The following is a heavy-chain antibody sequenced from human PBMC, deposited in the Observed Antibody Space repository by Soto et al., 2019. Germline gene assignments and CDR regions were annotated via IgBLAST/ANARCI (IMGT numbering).Heavy chain of an antibody. Sequence: ASVKVSCKASGYTFTSYGISWVRQAPGQGLEWMGWISAYNGNTNYAQKLQGRVTMTTDTSTSTAYMELTSLRSDDTAVFYCPRDFSRGWSDNWSAPWGQGTLVTVSS. V-gene: IGHV1-18*01. CDR2: ISAYNGNT. D-gene: IGHD6-19*01. CDR3: PRDFSRGWSDNWSAP. CDR1: GYTFTSYG. J-gene: IGHJ5*02.